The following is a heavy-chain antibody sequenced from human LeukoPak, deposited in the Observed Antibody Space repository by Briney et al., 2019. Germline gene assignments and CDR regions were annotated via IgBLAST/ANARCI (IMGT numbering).Heavy chain of an antibody. Sequence: SETLSLTCTVSGGSISSSSYYWGWIRQPPGKGLEWTGSIYYSGSTYYNPSLKSRVTISVDTSKNQFSLKLSSVTAADTAVYYCARGDTYSSSWYGFHAFDIWGQGTMVTVSS. D-gene: IGHD6-13*01. V-gene: IGHV4-39*07. J-gene: IGHJ3*02. CDR1: GGSISSSSYY. CDR3: ARGDTYSSSWYGFHAFDI. CDR2: IYYSGST.